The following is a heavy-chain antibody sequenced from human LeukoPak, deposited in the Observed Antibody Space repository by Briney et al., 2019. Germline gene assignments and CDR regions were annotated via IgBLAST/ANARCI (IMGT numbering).Heavy chain of an antibody. CDR3: ARSKGIQLWLYDV. CDR2: IYPGDSDT. V-gene: IGHV5-51*01. CDR1: GYSFTSYW. D-gene: IGHD5-18*01. Sequence: GESLKISCKGSGYSFTSYWIGWVRQMPGKGLEWMGIIYPGDSDTRYSPSFQGQVTFSADKSISTAYLQWSSLKASDTAMYYCARSKGIQLWLYDVWGQGTTVSVSS. J-gene: IGHJ6*02.